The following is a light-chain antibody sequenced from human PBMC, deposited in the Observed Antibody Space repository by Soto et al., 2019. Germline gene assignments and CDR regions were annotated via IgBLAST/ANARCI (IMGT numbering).Light chain of an antibody. V-gene: IGLV1-44*01. CDR3: AAWDARLNGVV. CDR2: SNN. Sequence: QSVLTQPPSASGTPGQRVTISCSGSSSNIGSNTVNWYQQLPGTAPKLLIYSNNQRPSGVPDRFSGSKSGTSASLAISGLQCEDEADYYCAAWDARLNGVVFGGGTQLTVL. J-gene: IGLJ2*01. CDR1: SSNIGSNT.